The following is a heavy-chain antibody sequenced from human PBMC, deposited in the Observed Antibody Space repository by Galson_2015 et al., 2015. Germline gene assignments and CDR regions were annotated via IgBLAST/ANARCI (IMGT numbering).Heavy chain of an antibody. Sequence: QSGAEVKKPGESLKISCKGSGYIFTNSWIGWVRQMLRKGLEWMGFIYPGDSDTRHSPSFQAQVTISADKSISTAYLQWSSLKASDTSMYYCARAFYVSGSYYADYWGQGTLVTVSS. CDR2: IYPGDSDT. D-gene: IGHD3-10*01. J-gene: IGHJ4*02. V-gene: IGHV5-51*01. CDR3: ARAFYVSGSYYADY. CDR1: GYIFTNSW.